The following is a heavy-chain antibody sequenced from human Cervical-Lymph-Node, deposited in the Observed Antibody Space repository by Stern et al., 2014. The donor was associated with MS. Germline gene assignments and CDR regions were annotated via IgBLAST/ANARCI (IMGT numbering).Heavy chain of an antibody. J-gene: IGHJ4*02. CDR3: AARRYFDWVLIDN. V-gene: IGHV3-74*01. CDR1: GFTFSTYW. CDR2: INSDGSIT. Sequence: EVQLVESGGGLVQPGGSLRLSCAASGFTFSTYWMHWVRQAPGKGLVWVSRINSDGSITNYADSVKGRFTISRDNAKNTLYLQMNSLRAEDTAVYYCAARRYFDWVLIDNWGQGTLVTVSS. D-gene: IGHD3-9*01.